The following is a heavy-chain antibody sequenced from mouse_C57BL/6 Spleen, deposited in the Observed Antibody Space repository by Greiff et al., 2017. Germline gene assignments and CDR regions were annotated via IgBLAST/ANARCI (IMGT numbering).Heavy chain of an antibody. V-gene: IGHV1-69*01. J-gene: IGHJ4*01. CDR2: IDPSDSYT. CDR1: GYTFTSYW. Sequence: QVQLQQPGAELVMPGASVKLSCKASGYTFTSYWMHWVKQRPGQGLEWIGEIDPSDSYTNYNQKFKGKSTLTVDKSSSTAYMQLSSLTSEDSAVYYCARWRYGHDLGAMDYWGQGTSVTVSS. CDR3: ARWRYGHDLGAMDY. D-gene: IGHD2-2*01.